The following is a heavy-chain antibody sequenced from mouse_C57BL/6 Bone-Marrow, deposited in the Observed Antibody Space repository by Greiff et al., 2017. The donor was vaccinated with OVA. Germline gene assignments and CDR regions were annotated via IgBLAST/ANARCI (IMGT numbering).Heavy chain of an antibody. CDR3: AREAYYYGGKAY. J-gene: IGHJ2*01. CDR1: GYTFTSYW. V-gene: IGHV1-69*01. Sequence: QVQLQQPGAELVMPGASVKLSCKASGYTFTSYWMHWVKQRPGQGLEWIGEIDPSDSYTNYNQKFKGKSTLTVDKSSSTAYMQLSSLTSEDSAVYYCAREAYYYGGKAYWGQGTTLTVSS. CDR2: IDPSDSYT. D-gene: IGHD1-1*01.